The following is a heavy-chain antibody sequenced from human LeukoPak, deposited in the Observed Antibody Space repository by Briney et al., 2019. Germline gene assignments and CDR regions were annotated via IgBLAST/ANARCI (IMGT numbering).Heavy chain of an antibody. V-gene: IGHV4-38-2*02. J-gene: IGHJ4*02. Sequence: SETLSLTCTVTGYSISSGYYWGWIRQPPGKGLEWIGSIYHRGSTYYNPSLKSRVTISVDTSKNQFSLKLNSVTAADTAVYHCATQLWFGGSFDYWGQGTLVTVSS. CDR2: IYHRGST. CDR3: ATQLWFGGSFDY. CDR1: GYSISSGYY. D-gene: IGHD3-10*01.